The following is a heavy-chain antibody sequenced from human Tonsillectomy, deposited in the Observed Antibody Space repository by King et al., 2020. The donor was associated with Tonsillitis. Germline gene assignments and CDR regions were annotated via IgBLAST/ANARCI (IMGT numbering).Heavy chain of an antibody. J-gene: IGHJ5*02. CDR3: ARHSEYHLPNNWFDP. CDR1: GYSFSSYW. D-gene: IGHD2-2*01. V-gene: IGHV5-51*01. CDR2: IYPGDSDT. Sequence: VQLVESGAEVKKPGESLKISCKGSGYSFSSYWIGWVRQMPGKGLEWMGIIYPGDSDTTYSPSFQGQVTISADKSISTAYLQWSSLKASDTAMYYCARHSEYHLPNNWFDPWGQGTLVTVSS.